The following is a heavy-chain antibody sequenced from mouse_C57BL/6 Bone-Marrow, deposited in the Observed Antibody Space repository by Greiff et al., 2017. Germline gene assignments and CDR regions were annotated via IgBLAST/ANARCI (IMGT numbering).Heavy chain of an antibody. Sequence: EVMLVESGGDLVKPGGSLKLSCAASGFTFSSYGMSWVRQTPDKRLEWVATISSGGSYTYYPDSVKGRFTISRDNAKNTLYLQMSSLKSEDTAMYYCVRHDYGSSSYAMDYWGQGTSVTVSS. CDR2: ISSGGSYT. CDR3: VRHDYGSSSYAMDY. D-gene: IGHD1-1*01. CDR1: GFTFSSYG. V-gene: IGHV5-6*01. J-gene: IGHJ4*01.